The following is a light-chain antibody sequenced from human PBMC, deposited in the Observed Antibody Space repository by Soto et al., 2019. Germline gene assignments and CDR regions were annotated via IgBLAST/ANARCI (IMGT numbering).Light chain of an antibody. J-gene: IGKJ5*01. CDR3: MQPLQSPVT. Sequence: DIVMTQSPLSLHVTPGEPASISCRSSQSLLHTDGYNYLDWYLQKSGQSPQLLIYLGSNRASGVPDRFRGRGWDTDFTQKTTRVEAEDVGVYYCMQPLQSPVTDGQGTRLDSK. CDR1: QSLLHTDGYNY. V-gene: IGKV2-28*01. CDR2: LGS.